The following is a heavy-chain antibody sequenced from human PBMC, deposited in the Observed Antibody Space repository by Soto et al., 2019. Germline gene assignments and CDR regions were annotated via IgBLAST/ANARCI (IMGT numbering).Heavy chain of an antibody. Sequence: EVQLVESGGGLVQPGGSLRLSCVASGFTFNYYWMHWVGQAPGKGLMWVSRLQTDGSHPDYADSVKGRFTISRDNAKNTLFLQMNNLRAEDTAVYYCARGGDPDYWGQGTLVTVSS. CDR3: ARGGDPDY. D-gene: IGHD2-21*02. CDR2: LQTDGSHP. CDR1: GFTFNYYW. J-gene: IGHJ4*02. V-gene: IGHV3-74*01.